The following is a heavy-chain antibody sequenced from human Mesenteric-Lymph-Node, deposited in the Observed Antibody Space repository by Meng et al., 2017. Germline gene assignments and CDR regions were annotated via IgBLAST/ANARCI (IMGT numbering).Heavy chain of an antibody. V-gene: IGHV1-2*02. CDR2: INPNSGGT. J-gene: IGHJ5*02. CDR3: ARDISDGSGSYYNAPPWFDP. D-gene: IGHD3-10*01. CDR1: GYTFTGYY. Sequence: ASVKVSCKASGYTFTGYYMHWVRQAPGQGPEWMGWINPNSGGTNYAQKFQGRVTMTRDTSISTAYMELSRLRSDDTAVYYCARDISDGSGSYYNAPPWFDPWGQGTLVTVSS.